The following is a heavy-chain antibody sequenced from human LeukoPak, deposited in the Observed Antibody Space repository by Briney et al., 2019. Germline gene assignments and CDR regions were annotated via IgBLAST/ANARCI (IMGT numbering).Heavy chain of an antibody. CDR3: ARGGPPSAYYYDSSGYPLDY. CDR1: GYTFTGYY. Sequence: GASVKVSCKASGYTFTGYYMHWVRQAPGQGLEWMGWMNPNSGGTNYAQKFQGRVTMTRDTSISTAYMDLSRLRSDDTAVYYCARGGPPSAYYYDSSGYPLDYWGQGTLVTVSS. V-gene: IGHV1-2*02. J-gene: IGHJ4*02. D-gene: IGHD3-22*01. CDR2: MNPNSGGT.